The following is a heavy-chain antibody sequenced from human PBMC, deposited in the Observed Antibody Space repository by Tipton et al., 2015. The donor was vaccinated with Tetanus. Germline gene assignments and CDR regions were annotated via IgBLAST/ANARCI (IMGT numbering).Heavy chain of an antibody. D-gene: IGHD4-17*01. CDR1: GGSISSGGYS. CDR2: IFYSGNT. J-gene: IGHJ6*02. CDR3: ARDRGLTTGGGIGMDV. Sequence: TLSLTCTVSGGSISSGGYSWSWIRRHPGKGLEWLGNIFYSGNTNYNPSLKTRVTISVDTSKNQFSLKLSSVTAADTAVYYCARDRGLTTGGGIGMDVWGQGTTVTVSS. V-gene: IGHV4-61*08.